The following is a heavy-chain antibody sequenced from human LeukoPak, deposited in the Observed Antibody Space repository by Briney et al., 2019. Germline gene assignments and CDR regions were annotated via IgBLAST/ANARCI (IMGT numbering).Heavy chain of an antibody. D-gene: IGHD2-15*01. CDR1: GFTFSSYA. V-gene: IGHV3-23*01. CDR2: ISGSGGST. CDR3: AKDSIRNVVVVAAAFDY. J-gene: IGHJ4*02. Sequence: GGSLRLSCAASGFTFSSYAMSWVRQAPGKGLEWVSAISGSGGSTYYADSVKGRFTISRDNSKNTLYLQMNSLRAEETAVYYCAKDSIRNVVVVAAAFDYWGQGTLVTVSS.